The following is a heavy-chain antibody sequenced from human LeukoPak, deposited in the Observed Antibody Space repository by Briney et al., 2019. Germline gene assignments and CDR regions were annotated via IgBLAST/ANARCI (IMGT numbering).Heavy chain of an antibody. Sequence: SETLSLTCTVSGGSISSGGYCWSWIRQHPGKGLEWIGYVCHDGGTSYNPSLKSRVTVAIDTSKNQFSLKLNSVTAADTAVFYCAKEGRDSGGYNGWFEPWGQGTLVTVSS. CDR2: VCHDGGT. CDR1: GGSISSGGYC. J-gene: IGHJ5*02. V-gene: IGHV4-31*03. D-gene: IGHD2-15*01. CDR3: AKEGRDSGGYNGWFEP.